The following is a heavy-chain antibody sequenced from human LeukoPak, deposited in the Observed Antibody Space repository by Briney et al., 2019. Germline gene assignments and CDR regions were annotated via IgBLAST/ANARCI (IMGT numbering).Heavy chain of an antibody. D-gene: IGHD5-12*01. V-gene: IGHV3-15*01. CDR1: GFTLFNAL. CDR2: IKSKAGGEKT. Sequence: PRGALRLSCEASGFTLFNALMSLGRQDPGERLGWNGRIKSKAGGEKTDYGASVKGRFTISRDDSKSMLYLQMNSLKTEDTAVYYCITTRGFSGYDLGYWGQGTLVTVSS. J-gene: IGHJ4*02. CDR3: ITTRGFSGYDLGY.